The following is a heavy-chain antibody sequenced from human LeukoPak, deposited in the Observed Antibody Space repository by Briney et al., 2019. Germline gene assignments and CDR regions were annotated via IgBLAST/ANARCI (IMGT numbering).Heavy chain of an antibody. V-gene: IGHV4-31*03. D-gene: IGHD6-19*01. CDR3: ARPGFVGINLGVAVAAPGGDAFDI. J-gene: IGHJ3*02. CDR1: GGSISSGGYY. CDR2: IYYSGST. Sequence: SETLSLTCTVSGGSISSGGYYWSWIRQHPGKGLEWIGYIYYSGSTYYNPSLKSRVTISVDTSKNQFSLKLSSVTAADTAVYYCARPGFVGINLGVAVAAPGGDAFDIWGQGTMVTVSS.